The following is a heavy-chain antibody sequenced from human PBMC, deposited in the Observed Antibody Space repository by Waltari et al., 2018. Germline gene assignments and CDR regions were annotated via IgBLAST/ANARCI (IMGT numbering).Heavy chain of an antibody. CDR1: VDSMSSTDW. V-gene: IGHV4-4*02. J-gene: IGHJ4*02. Sequence: QLQLQESGPGLVKPSGTLSLTCAVSVDSMSSTDWWSWVRQSPGKGLEWIGQVQRSGRTNYNPSFASRVTISIDTSTNHFSLKVTSATAADTAVYFCARDRGRGIYLDSWGQGTLVTVSP. CDR3: ARDRGRGIYLDS. D-gene: IGHD1-1*01. CDR2: VQRSGRT.